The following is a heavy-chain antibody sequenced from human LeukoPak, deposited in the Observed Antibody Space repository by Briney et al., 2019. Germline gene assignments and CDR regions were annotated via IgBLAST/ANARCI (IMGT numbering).Heavy chain of an antibody. CDR2: IYYSGST. D-gene: IGHD2-2*01. Sequence: PSETLSLTCTVSGGSISSGGYYWSWIRQHPGKGLEWIGYIYYSGSTDYNPSLKSRVTISVDTSKNQFSLKLSSVTAADTAVCYCARYSSSTRAFDYWGQGTLVTVSS. V-gene: IGHV4-31*03. J-gene: IGHJ4*02. CDR3: ARYSSSTRAFDY. CDR1: GGSISSGGYY.